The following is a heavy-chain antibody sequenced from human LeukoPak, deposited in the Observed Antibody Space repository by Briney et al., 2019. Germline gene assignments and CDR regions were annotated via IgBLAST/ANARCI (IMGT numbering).Heavy chain of an antibody. V-gene: IGHV4-59*12. CDR3: ARGLMMAVAGRGEFHY. D-gene: IGHD6-13*01. J-gene: IGHJ4*02. CDR1: GGSISGIY. CDR2: IYHSGST. Sequence: SETLSLTCSVSGGSISGIYWSWIRQPPGKGLEWIGHIYHSGSTKYNPSLKSRVTISVDTSKNQFSLKLSSVTAADTAVYYCARGLMMAVAGRGEFHYWGQGTLVTVSS.